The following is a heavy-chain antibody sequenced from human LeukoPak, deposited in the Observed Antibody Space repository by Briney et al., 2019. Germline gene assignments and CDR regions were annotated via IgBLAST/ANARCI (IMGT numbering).Heavy chain of an antibody. CDR1: GFTFSSYS. D-gene: IGHD6-19*01. CDR3: ASLAVAGTATPHDY. V-gene: IGHV3-48*04. Sequence: GGSLRLSCAASGFTFSSYSMSWVRQAPGKGLEWVSYISSFSSTIYYADSVKGRFTISRDNAMNSLYLQMNSLRAEDTALYYCASLAVAGTATPHDYWGQGTLVTVSS. J-gene: IGHJ4*02. CDR2: ISSFSSTI.